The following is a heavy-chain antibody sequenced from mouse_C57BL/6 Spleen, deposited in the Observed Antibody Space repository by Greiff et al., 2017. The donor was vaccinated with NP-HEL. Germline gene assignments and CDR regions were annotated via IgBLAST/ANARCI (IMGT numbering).Heavy chain of an antibody. CDR3: TDEILDYVYAMDY. V-gene: IGHV6-3*01. D-gene: IGHD2-4*01. CDR1: GFTFSNYW. Sequence: EVKLMESGGGLVQPGGSMKLSCVASGFTFSNYWMNWVRQSPEKGLEWVAQIRLKSDNYATHYAESVKGRFTISRDDSKSSVYLQMNNLRAEDTGIYYCTDEILDYVYAMDYWGQGTSVTVSS. J-gene: IGHJ4*01. CDR2: IRLKSDNYAT.